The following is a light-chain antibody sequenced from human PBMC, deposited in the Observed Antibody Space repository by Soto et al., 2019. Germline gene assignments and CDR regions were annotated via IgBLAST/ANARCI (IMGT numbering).Light chain of an antibody. Sequence: DIQMNQSLSAVSASVGDRVTITCRASQSISSWLAWYQQKPGKAPKLLIYAASSLQSGVPSRFSGSGSGTDFTLTISSLQPEDFATYYCLQDYNYPWTFGQGTKVDIK. CDR1: QSISSW. CDR2: AAS. CDR3: LQDYNYPWT. V-gene: IGKV1-12*01. J-gene: IGKJ1*01.